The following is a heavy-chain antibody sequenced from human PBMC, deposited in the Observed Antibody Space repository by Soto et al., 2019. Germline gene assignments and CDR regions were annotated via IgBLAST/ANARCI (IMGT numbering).Heavy chain of an antibody. Sequence: SETLSLTCTVSGGSISSGDYYWSWIRQPPGRGLEWIGYIYYSGSTYYNPSLKSRVTISVDTSKNQFSLKLSSVTAADTAVYYCVPQLRWDNCFDPWGQAPLVTVSS. CDR1: GGSISSGDYY. V-gene: IGHV4-30-4*01. CDR2: IYYSGST. CDR3: VPQLRWDNCFDP. D-gene: IGHD4-17*01. J-gene: IGHJ5*02.